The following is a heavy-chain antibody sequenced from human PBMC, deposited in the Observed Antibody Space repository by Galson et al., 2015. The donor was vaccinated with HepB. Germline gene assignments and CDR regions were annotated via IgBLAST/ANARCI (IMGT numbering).Heavy chain of an antibody. CDR1: GFTFSSYA. J-gene: IGHJ4*02. D-gene: IGHD6-19*01. V-gene: IGHV3-30*04. CDR2: ISHDGSNK. Sequence: SLRLSCAASGFTFSSYAMHWVRQAPGKGLEWVAIISHDGSNKYYADSVKGRFTVSRDNSKRTLYLQMNNLRVEDTAIYYCATERRHNTGWFALDSWGQGALVTVSS. CDR3: ATERRHNTGWFALDS.